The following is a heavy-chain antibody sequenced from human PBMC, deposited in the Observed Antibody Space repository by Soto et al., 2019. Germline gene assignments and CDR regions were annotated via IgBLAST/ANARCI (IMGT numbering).Heavy chain of an antibody. D-gene: IGHD6-19*01. CDR2: ISAYNGNT. V-gene: IGHV1-18*01. Sequence: QVQLVQSGAEVKKPGASVKVSCKASGYTFTSYGISWVRQAPGQGLEWVGWISAYNGNTNYAQKLQGRVTMPTETTTRTAYMELRSLRSDHTAGYYCARDPPYSSGWYAVFAPWGQGTLVTVSS. CDR1: GYTFTSYG. J-gene: IGHJ5*02. CDR3: ARDPPYSSGWYAVFAP.